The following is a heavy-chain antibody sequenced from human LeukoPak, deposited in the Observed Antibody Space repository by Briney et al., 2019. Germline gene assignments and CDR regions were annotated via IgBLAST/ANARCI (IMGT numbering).Heavy chain of an antibody. V-gene: IGHV3-43D*03. CDR2: ISWDGGNT. D-gene: IGHD6-13*01. Sequence: GSLRLSCAASGFTFDDYAMHWVRQAPGKGLEWVSLISWDGGNTYYADSVKGRFTISRDNSKNSLYLQMNSLRAEDTALYYCAKDVRYSSSWYPNYGMDVWGQGTTVTVSS. J-gene: IGHJ6*02. CDR3: AKDVRYSSSWYPNYGMDV. CDR1: GFTFDDYA.